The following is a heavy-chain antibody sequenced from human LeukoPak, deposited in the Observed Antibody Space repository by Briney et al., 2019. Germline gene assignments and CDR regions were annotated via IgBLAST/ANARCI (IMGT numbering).Heavy chain of an antibody. V-gene: IGHV1-46*01. CDR3: AREGKNAYVWGSSQQASYFDY. J-gene: IGHJ4*02. CDR1: GYTFTSYY. Sequence: ASVKVSCKASGYTFTSYYMHWVRQAPGQGLEWMGIINPSGGSTSYAQKFQGRVTMTRDTSTSTVYMELSSLRSEDTAVYYCAREGKNAYVWGSSQQASYFDYWGQGTLVTVSP. D-gene: IGHD3-16*01. CDR2: INPSGGST.